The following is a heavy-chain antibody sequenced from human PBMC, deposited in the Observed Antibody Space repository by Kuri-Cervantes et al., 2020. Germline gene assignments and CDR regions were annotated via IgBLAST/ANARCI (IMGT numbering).Heavy chain of an antibody. J-gene: IGHJ2*01. CDR1: GGSISNYY. CDR3: AGGSTGHYWPFGL. CDR2: IYNSGST. D-gene: IGHD5/OR15-5a*01. V-gene: IGHV4-59*01. Sequence: SETLSLTCTVSGGSISNYYWSWIRQPPGKGLEWIGYIYNSGSTDYNPSLKSRVTISVDTSENQFSLKLTSMTAADTAVYYCAGGSTGHYWPFGLWGRGTLVTVSS.